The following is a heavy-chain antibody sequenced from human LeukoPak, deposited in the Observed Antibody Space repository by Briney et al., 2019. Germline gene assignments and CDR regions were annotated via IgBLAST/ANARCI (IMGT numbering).Heavy chain of an antibody. J-gene: IGHJ4*02. D-gene: IGHD3-22*01. CDR2: IKQDGSEK. V-gene: IGHV3-7*01. CDR3: ARDYYDSRGNSRGYFDY. Sequence: PGGSLRLSCAASGFTFSSYWMSWVRQAPGKGLEWVANIKQDGSEKYYADSVKGRFTISRDNAKNSLYLQMNSLRAEDTAVYYCARDYYDSRGNSRGYFDYWGQGTLVTVSS. CDR1: GFTFSSYW.